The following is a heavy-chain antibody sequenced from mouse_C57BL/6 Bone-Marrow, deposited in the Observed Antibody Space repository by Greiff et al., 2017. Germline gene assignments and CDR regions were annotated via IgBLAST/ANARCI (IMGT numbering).Heavy chain of an antibody. CDR3: ARVRFDY. Sequence: EVQLVESGGGLVKPGGSLKLSCAASGFTFSSYAMSWVRQTPEKRLEWVATISDGGSYTYYPDNVKGRFTNSRDNAKNNLYLHMSHLKSEDTAMYYCARVRFDYWGQGTTLTVSS. CDR1: GFTFSSYA. J-gene: IGHJ2*01. V-gene: IGHV5-4*01. CDR2: ISDGGSYT.